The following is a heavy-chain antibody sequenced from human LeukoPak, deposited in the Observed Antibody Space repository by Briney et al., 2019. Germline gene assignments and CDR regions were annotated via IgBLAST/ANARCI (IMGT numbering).Heavy chain of an antibody. D-gene: IGHD3-10*01. CDR1: GGSISSYY. CDR2: IYYSGST. V-gene: IGHV4-59*01. Sequence: PSETLSLTCTVSGGSISSYYWSWIRQPPGKGLEWIGYIYYSGSTNYNPSLKSRVTISVDTSKNQFSLKLSSVTAADTAVYYCARHVITMVRGVYYMDVWGKGTTVTISS. CDR3: ARHVITMVRGVYYMDV. J-gene: IGHJ6*03.